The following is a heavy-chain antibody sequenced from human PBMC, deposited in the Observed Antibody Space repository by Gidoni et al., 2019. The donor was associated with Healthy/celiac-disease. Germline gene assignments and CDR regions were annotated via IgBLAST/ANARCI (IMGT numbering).Heavy chain of an antibody. D-gene: IGHD3-22*01. V-gene: IGHV3-21*01. CDR1: GVTFSSYR. CDR3: ARFSGEGMYYYDSSGYEYDY. Sequence: EVQLVASGGGLVKPVGSLRLSCAASGVTFSSYRMNWVRPAPGKGLAWVSSISRSSSYIYYAYSVKGRFTISRDNAKNSLYLQMNSLRAEDTAVYYCARFSGEGMYYYDSSGYEYDYWGQGTLVTVSS. CDR2: ISRSSSYI. J-gene: IGHJ4*02.